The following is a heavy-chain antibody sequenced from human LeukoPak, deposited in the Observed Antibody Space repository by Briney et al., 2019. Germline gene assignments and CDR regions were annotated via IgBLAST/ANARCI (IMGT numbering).Heavy chain of an antibody. J-gene: IGHJ4*02. CDR2: INTDGTVT. V-gene: IGHV3-74*01. D-gene: IGHD6-19*01. CDR3: ATKQWLAPPPDS. CDR1: GFTFSKDW. Sequence: GGSLRLSCAASGFTFSKDWMLWVRQAPGKGLESVSRINTDGTVTTYADSVKGRFTVSRDNAANTMFLQMNSVRDEDTAVYYCATKQWLAPPPDSWGQGTPVTVSS.